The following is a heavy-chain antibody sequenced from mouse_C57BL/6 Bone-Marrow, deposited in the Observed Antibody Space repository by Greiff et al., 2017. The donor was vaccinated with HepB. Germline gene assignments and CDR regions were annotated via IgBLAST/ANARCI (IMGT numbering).Heavy chain of an antibody. D-gene: IGHD2-4*01. CDR1: GFTFSSYA. J-gene: IGHJ2*01. CDR3: TRDKDYDYDGGRFDY. V-gene: IGHV5-9-1*02. Sequence: EVQRVESGEGLVKPGGSLKLSCAASGFTFSSYAMSWVRQTPEKRLEWVAYISSGGDYIYYADTVKGRFTISRDNARNTLYLQMSSLKSEDTAMDYCTRDKDYDYDGGRFDYWGQGTTLTVSS. CDR2: ISSGGDYI.